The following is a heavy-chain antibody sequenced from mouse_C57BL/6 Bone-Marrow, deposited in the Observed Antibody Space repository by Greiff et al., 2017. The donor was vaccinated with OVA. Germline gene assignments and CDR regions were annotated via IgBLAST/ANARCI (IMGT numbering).Heavy chain of an antibody. D-gene: IGHD2-1*01. CDR1: GYTFTSYW. CDR2: IYPGSGST. J-gene: IGHJ3*01. CDR3: ARRSYYGIYWFAY. V-gene: IGHV1-55*01. Sequence: QVQLQQPGAELVKPGASVKMSCKASGYTFTSYWITWVKQRPGQGLEWIGDIYPGSGSTNYNEKFKSKATLTVDTSSSTAYMQLSSLTSEDSAVYYCARRSYYGIYWFAYWGQGTLVTVSA.